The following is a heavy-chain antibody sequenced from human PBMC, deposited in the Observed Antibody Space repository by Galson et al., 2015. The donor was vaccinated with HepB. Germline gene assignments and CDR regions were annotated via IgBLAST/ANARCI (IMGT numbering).Heavy chain of an antibody. CDR3: AKGPRRY. CDR2: ISYDGSNK. J-gene: IGHJ4*02. CDR1: GFTFSSYG. V-gene: IGHV3-30*18. Sequence: SLRLSCAASGFTFSSYGMHWVRQAPGRGLEWVAVISYDGSNKYYADSVKGRFTISRDNSKNTLYLQMNSLRAEDTAVYYCAKGPRRYWGQGTLVTVSS.